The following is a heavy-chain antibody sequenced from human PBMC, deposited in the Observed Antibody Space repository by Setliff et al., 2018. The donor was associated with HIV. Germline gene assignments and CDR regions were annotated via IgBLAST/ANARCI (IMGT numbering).Heavy chain of an antibody. J-gene: IGHJ4*02. V-gene: IGHV4-34*01. CDR3: ARRGWNGYKSFED. CDR2: INHSGST. Sequence: PLETLSLTCAVYGGSFSGYYWSWIRQPPGKGLEWIGEINHSGSTNCNPSLQSRVTISVDTSKKQVSLNVRSVTAADTAVYYCARRGWNGYKSFEDWGQGTQVTVSS. D-gene: IGHD1-1*01. CDR1: GGSFSGYY.